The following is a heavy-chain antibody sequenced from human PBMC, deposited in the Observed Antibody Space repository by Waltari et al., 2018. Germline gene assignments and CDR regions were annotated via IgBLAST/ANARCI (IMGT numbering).Heavy chain of an antibody. CDR1: GFTFSGSA. V-gene: IGHV3-73*02. Sequence: EVQLVESGGGLVQPGGSLKLSCAASGFTFSGSAMHWVRQASGKGREWVGRIRSKANSDATAYAASVKGRFTISRDDSKNTAYLQMNSLKTEDTAVYYCTRGRDGYNNFDYWGQGTLVTVSS. CDR3: TRGRDGYNNFDY. J-gene: IGHJ4*02. CDR2: IRSKANSDAT. D-gene: IGHD5-12*01.